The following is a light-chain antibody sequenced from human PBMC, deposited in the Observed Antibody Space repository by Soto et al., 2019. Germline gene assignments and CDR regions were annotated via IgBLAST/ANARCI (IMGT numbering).Light chain of an antibody. Sequence: QSLLTQPASVSFSPGQSITISCTGTSNDIGHYNYVSWYQHHPGKAPKIIIYEVSNRPSGVSSRFSGSKSGNTASLTISGLQTEDEADYYCSSYATSNPCVFGGGTKVTVL. J-gene: IGLJ3*02. CDR3: SSYATSNPCV. V-gene: IGLV2-14*01. CDR2: EVS. CDR1: SNDIGHYNY.